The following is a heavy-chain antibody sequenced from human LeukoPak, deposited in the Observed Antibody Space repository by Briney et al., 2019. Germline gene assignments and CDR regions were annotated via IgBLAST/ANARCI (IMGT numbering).Heavy chain of an antibody. CDR3: ATNYMTTPNWFDP. J-gene: IGHJ5*02. Sequence: PSQTLSLTCAVSGGSISSGGYSWSWIRQPPGKGLEWIGYIYHSGSTYYNPSLKSRVTISVDRSKNQFSLKLSSVTAADTAVYYCATNYMTTPNWFDPWGQGTLVTVSS. D-gene: IGHD4-4*01. CDR2: IYHSGST. CDR1: GGSISSGGYS. V-gene: IGHV4-30-2*01.